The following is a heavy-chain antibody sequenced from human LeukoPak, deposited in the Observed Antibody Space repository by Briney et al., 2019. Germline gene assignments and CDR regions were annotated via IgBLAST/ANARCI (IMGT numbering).Heavy chain of an antibody. Sequence: SVKVSCKSSGGTFSSYAISWVRQAPGQGLEWMGRIIPILGIANYAQKFQGRVTITADKSTSTAYMELSSLRSEDTAVYYCARDLPGDIVATLGFVYWGQGTLVTVSS. CDR3: ARDLPGDIVATLGFVY. V-gene: IGHV1-69*04. J-gene: IGHJ4*02. D-gene: IGHD5-12*01. CDR2: IIPILGIA. CDR1: GGTFSSYA.